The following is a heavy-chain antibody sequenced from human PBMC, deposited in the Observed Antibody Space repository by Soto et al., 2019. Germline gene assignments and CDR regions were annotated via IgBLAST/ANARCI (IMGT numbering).Heavy chain of an antibody. Sequence: PSETLSLTCTVSGGSIGSYYWSWIRQPPGKGLEWIGYIYYSGSTNYNPSLKSRVTISVDTSKNQFSLKLSSVTAADTAVYYCARGLHSSSSQHFDYWGQGTLVTVSS. CDR1: GGSIGSYY. J-gene: IGHJ4*02. V-gene: IGHV4-59*01. D-gene: IGHD6-6*01. CDR2: IYYSGST. CDR3: ARGLHSSSSQHFDY.